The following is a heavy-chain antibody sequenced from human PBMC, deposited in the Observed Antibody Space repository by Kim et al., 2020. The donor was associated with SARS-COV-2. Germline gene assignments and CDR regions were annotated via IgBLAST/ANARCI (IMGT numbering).Heavy chain of an antibody. CDR3: ARWDYDLRYGMDV. D-gene: IGHD3-3*01. CDR2: IYYSGST. V-gene: IGHV4-59*13. CDR1: GGSISSYY. J-gene: IGHJ6*02. Sequence: SETLSLTCTVSGGSISSYYWSWIRQPPGKGLEWIGYIYYSGSTNYNPSLKSRVTISVDTSKNQFSLKLSSVTAADTAVYYCARWDYDLRYGMDVWGQGTTVTVSS.